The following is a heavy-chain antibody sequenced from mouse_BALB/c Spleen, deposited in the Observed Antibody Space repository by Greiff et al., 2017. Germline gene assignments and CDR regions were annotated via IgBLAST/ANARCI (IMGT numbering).Heavy chain of an antibody. D-gene: IGHD1-1*01. CDR2: ISSGSSTI. V-gene: IGHV5-17*02. CDR3: ARGTTVVPYYAMDY. CDR1: GFTFSSFG. Sequence: EVKLMESGGGLVQPGGSRKLSCAASGFTFSSFGMHWVRQAPEKGLEWVAYISSGSSTIYYADTMKGRFTISRDNPKNTLFLQMTSQRAEDTAMYYCARGTTVVPYYAMDYWGQGTSVTVSS. J-gene: IGHJ4*01.